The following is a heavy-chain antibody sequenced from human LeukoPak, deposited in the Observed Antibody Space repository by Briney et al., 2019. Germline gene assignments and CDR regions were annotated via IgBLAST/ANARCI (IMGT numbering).Heavy chain of an antibody. V-gene: IGHV4-39*01. Sequence: SETLSLTCTVSGGSISSSSYYWGWIRQPPGKGLEWIGYIYYSGSTNYNPSLKSRVSISVDTSKNQFSLKLSSVTAADTALYYCARGSGYYYVDFDYWGQGTLVTASS. CDR2: IYYSGST. CDR1: GGSISSSSYY. CDR3: ARGSGYYYVDFDY. J-gene: IGHJ4*02. D-gene: IGHD3-22*01.